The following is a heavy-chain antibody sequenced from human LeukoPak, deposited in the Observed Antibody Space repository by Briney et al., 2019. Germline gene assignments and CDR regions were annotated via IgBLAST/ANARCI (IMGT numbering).Heavy chain of an antibody. CDR2: IGTAGDT. D-gene: IGHD3-9*01. V-gene: IGHV3-13*01. CDR1: GFTFSSYD. CDR3: ARGYFDDPKVFDY. Sequence: GGSLRLSCAASGFTFSSYDMHWVRQATGKGLEWVSAIGTAGDTYYPGSVKGRFTISRENAKNSLYPQMNSLRAGDTAVYYCARGYFDDPKVFDYWGQGTLVTVSS. J-gene: IGHJ4*02.